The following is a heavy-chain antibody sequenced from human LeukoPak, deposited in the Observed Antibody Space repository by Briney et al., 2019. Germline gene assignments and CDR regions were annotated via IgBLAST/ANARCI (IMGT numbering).Heavy chain of an antibody. Sequence: AASVKVSCKASGYTFTGYYMHWVRQAPGQGLEWMGWINPNSGGTNYAQKFQGRVTMTRDTSISTAYMELSRLRSDDTAVYYCARDKGTRACSSTSCYTSLWFDPWGQGTLVTVSS. D-gene: IGHD2-2*02. CDR2: INPNSGGT. CDR3: ARDKGTRACSSTSCYTSLWFDP. J-gene: IGHJ5*02. V-gene: IGHV1-2*02. CDR1: GYTFTGYY.